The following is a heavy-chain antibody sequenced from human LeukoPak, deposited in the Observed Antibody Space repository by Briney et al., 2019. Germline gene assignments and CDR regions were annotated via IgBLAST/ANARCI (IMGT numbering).Heavy chain of an antibody. V-gene: IGHV3-21*04. CDR2: IDRSSAYI. CDR1: GFTFSSSS. Sequence: GSLRLSCAASGFTFSSSSMKWVRQAPGKGLEWVSSIDRSSAYIYYADSVKGRFTISRDNAKNSLYLQMNSLRAEDTAVYYCARGTMAGARGADYWGQGTLVTVSS. CDR3: ARGTMAGARGADY. D-gene: IGHD1-26*01. J-gene: IGHJ4*02.